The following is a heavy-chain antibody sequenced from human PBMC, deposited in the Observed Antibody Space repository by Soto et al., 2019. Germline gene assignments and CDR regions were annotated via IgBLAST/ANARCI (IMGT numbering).Heavy chain of an antibody. CDR1: GFTFSSYG. CDR3: AKVGLQWSLLYPVDY. CDR2: ISYDGSNK. D-gene: IGHD3-3*01. Sequence: PGGSLRLSCAASGFTFSSYGMHWVRQAPGKGLEWVAVISYDGSNKYYADSVKGRFTISRDNSKNTLYLQMNSLRAEDTAVYYCAKVGLQWSLLYPVDYWGRGTRVAVSS. V-gene: IGHV3-30*18. J-gene: IGHJ4*02.